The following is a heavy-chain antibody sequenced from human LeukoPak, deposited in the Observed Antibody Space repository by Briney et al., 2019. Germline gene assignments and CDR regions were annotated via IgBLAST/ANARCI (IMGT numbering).Heavy chain of an antibody. V-gene: IGHV1-2*02. CDR1: GYTFTGYY. J-gene: IGHJ5*02. CDR2: INPNSGGT. Sequence: ASVKVSCKASGYTFTGYYMHWVRQAPGQGLEWMGWINPNSGGTNYAQKFQGRVTMTRDTSISTVYMELSSLRSDDTAVYFCARDTSEGDYAWWFDPWGQGTLVTVAS. CDR3: ARDTSEGDYAWWFDP. D-gene: IGHD3-16*01.